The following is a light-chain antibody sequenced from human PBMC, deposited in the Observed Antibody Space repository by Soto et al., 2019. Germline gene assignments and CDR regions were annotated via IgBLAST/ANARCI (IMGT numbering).Light chain of an antibody. Sequence: QSALTQPASVSGSPGQSITISCTGTSRDIGDYNYVSWYQQHQGKAPKLMIYEVSNRPSGVSNRFSGSKSGNTASLTISGLQAEDEADYYCSSYTISSTVLFGGGTKVTVL. J-gene: IGLJ2*01. V-gene: IGLV2-14*01. CDR2: EVS. CDR3: SSYTISSTVL. CDR1: SRDIGDYNY.